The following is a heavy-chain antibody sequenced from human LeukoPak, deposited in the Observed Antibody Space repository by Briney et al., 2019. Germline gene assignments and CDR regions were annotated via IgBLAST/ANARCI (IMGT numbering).Heavy chain of an antibody. CDR3: ARGSAAATH. CDR1: GGSFSGYY. Sequence: SETLSLTCAVYGGSFSGYYWSWIRQPPGKGLEWIGEINHSGSTNYNPSLKSRVTISVDTSKNQFSLKLSSVTAADTAVYYCARGSAAATHWGQGTLVTVSS. CDR2: INHSGST. D-gene: IGHD6-13*01. V-gene: IGHV4-34*01. J-gene: IGHJ4*02.